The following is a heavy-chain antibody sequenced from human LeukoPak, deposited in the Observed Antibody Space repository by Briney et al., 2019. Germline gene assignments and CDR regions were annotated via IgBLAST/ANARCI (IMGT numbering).Heavy chain of an antibody. CDR2: INHSGST. CDR1: GGSFSGYY. CDR3: ARGGEIAARYWFDP. D-gene: IGHD6-6*01. J-gene: IGHJ5*02. V-gene: IGHV4-34*01. Sequence: PSETLSLTCAVYGGSFSGYYWSWIRQPPGKGLEWIGEINHSGSTNYNPSLKSRVTISVDTSKNQFSLKLSSVTAADTAVYYCARGGEIAARYWFDPWGQGTLVTVSS.